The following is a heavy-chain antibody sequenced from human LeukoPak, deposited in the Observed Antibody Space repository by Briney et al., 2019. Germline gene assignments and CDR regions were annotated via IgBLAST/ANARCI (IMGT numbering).Heavy chain of an antibody. Sequence: GGSLRLSCAAPGFSVRYARMNWVRQAPGKGLEWIGRFTSKSDGGTTDYTAPVKGRFTISSDDSRNTLYLQMNSLKTEDTAVYYCTGNNFDYWGQGTLVTVSS. J-gene: IGHJ4*02. CDR2: FTSKSDGGTT. D-gene: IGHD4-23*01. CDR3: TGNNFDY. CDR1: GFSVRYAR. V-gene: IGHV3-15*01.